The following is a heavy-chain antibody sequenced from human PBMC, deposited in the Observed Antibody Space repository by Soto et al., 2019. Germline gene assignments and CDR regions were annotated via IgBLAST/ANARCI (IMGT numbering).Heavy chain of an antibody. CDR2: ISANGRGT. CDR1: GFSFSTYP. D-gene: IGHD3-22*01. J-gene: IGHJ4*02. Sequence: PGGSLRLSCATSGFSFSTYPMSWVRQAPGKGLEWVTAISANGRGTSYADSVKGRFTILRDNSKNTLFLQMNSLRVDDTAVYFCVKKRSYDRTNYDHFDYWGQGTLVTFSS. CDR3: VKKRSYDRTNYDHFDY. V-gene: IGHV3-23*01.